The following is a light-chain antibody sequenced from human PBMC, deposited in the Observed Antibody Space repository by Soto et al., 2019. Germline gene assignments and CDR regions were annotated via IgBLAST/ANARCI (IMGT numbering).Light chain of an antibody. CDR3: QQYGSSPYT. CDR1: QSVSTSS. V-gene: IGKV3-20*01. CDR2: GAS. Sequence: EIVLTQSPGTLSLSPGERATLSCRASQSVSTSSLAWYQQKPGQAPRLLIYGASNRATSIPDRVSASGSGADFTLSISRLEPEDFAMYYCQQYGSSPYTFGQGTKLAIK. J-gene: IGKJ2*01.